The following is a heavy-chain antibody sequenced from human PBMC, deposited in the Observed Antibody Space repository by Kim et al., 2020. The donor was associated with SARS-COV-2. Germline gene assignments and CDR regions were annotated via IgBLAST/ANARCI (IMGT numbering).Heavy chain of an antibody. Sequence: TSYADSVKGRFHISRNNAKNTLYLQMNRLRAEDTAVYYCVRLVVAAPFDFWGQGTLVTVSS. CDR2: T. D-gene: IGHD2-15*01. CDR3: VRLVVAAPFDF. J-gene: IGHJ4*02. V-gene: IGHV3-74*01.